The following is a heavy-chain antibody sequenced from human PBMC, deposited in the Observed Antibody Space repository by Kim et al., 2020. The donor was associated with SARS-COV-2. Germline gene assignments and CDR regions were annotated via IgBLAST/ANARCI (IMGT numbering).Heavy chain of an antibody. CDR3: ARHEGDYDSSGYYFYYYGMDV. CDR2: IDPTDSYT. CDR1: GYSFTSYW. V-gene: IGHV5-10-1*01. D-gene: IGHD3-22*01. Sequence: GESLKISCKGSGYSFTSYWINWVRQMPGKGLEWMGMIDPTDSYTNYSPSFQGHVTISTDKSINTAYLQWSSLKASDTAMYYCARHEGDYDSSGYYFYYYGMDVWGQGTTVTVSS. J-gene: IGHJ6*02.